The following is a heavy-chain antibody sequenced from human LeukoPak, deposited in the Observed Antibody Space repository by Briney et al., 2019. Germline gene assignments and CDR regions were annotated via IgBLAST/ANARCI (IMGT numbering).Heavy chain of an antibody. CDR1: GGSISSSSYY. D-gene: IGHD3-22*01. Sequence: PSETLSLTCTVSGGSISSSSYYWGWIRQPPGRGLEWIGSIYYSWRTYYNPSLKSRVTISVDTSKNQFSLKLSSVTAADTAVYYCARHYYDSSGYYYVGYWGQGTLVTVSS. V-gene: IGHV4-39*01. J-gene: IGHJ4*02. CDR3: ARHYYDSSGYYYVGY. CDR2: IYYSWRT.